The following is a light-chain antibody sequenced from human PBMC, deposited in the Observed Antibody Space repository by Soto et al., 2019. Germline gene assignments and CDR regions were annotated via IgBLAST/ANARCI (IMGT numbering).Light chain of an antibody. CDR1: STDFVTYNR. J-gene: IGLJ1*01. V-gene: IGLV2-18*01. Sequence: QSVLTQPPSVSGSPGQSVTISCTGTSTDFVTYNRVSWYQQPPGTAPKLIVYEASNRPSGVPDRFSGSKSGNTASLTISGLQAGGEADYYCSIYTRENTYVFGSGTKVPAL. CDR3: SIYTRENTYV. CDR2: EAS.